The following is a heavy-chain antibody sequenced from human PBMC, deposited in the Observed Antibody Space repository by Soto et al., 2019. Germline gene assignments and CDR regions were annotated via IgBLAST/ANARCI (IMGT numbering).Heavy chain of an antibody. V-gene: IGHV1-8*01. CDR1: GFTFSTND. Sequence: ASVKVSCKASGFTFSTNDINWVRQAPGQGLQRMGWMYANVDATDSPQEFKGRVTMTWNASISTAYMELSNLQSDDTAVYYCAREVVDGSSLWLDPCSQGTLVTDSS. J-gene: IGHJ5*02. CDR3: AREVVDGSSLWLDP. CDR2: MYANVDAT. D-gene: IGHD3-10*01.